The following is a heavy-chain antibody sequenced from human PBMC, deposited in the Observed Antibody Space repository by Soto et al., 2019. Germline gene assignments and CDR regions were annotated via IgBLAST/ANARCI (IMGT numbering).Heavy chain of an antibody. Sequence: EVQLVESGGGLVQPGGSLRLSCAASGFTFSSYWMSWVRQAPGKGLEWVANIKQDGSEKYYVDSVKGRFTISRDNAKNSLYLQMNCLRAEDTAVYYCARDEIVRGVIIGGAFDIWGQGTMVTVSS. V-gene: IGHV3-7*03. J-gene: IGHJ3*02. CDR3: ARDEIVRGVIIGGAFDI. CDR1: GFTFSSYW. D-gene: IGHD3-10*01. CDR2: IKQDGSEK.